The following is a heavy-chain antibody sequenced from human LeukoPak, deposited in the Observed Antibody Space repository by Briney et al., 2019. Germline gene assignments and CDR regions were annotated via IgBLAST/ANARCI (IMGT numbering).Heavy chain of an antibody. CDR2: IGASGGST. D-gene: IGHD4-17*01. CDR3: ARVDYGDYGFDY. CDR1: GFTFSSYA. Sequence: GGSLRLSCATSGFTFSSYAMSWVRQAPGKGLEWVSGIGASGGSTYYADSVKGRFTISRDNSKNTLYLQMNSLRAEDTAVYYCARVDYGDYGFDYWGQGTLVTVSS. V-gene: IGHV3-23*01. J-gene: IGHJ4*02.